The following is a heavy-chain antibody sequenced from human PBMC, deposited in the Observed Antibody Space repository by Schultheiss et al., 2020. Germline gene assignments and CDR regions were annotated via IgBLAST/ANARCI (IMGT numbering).Heavy chain of an antibody. CDR2: IYHSGSA. D-gene: IGHD3-22*01. Sequence: SETLSLTCAVSGYSISSGYYWGWIRQPPGKGLEWIGSIYHSGSANYNPSLKSRATISIDTSKNQFSLKVSSVTTADTAMYYCARYYDSSDYFDYWGQGTLVTVSS. J-gene: IGHJ4*02. V-gene: IGHV4-38-2*01. CDR1: GYSISSGYY. CDR3: ARYYDSSDYFDY.